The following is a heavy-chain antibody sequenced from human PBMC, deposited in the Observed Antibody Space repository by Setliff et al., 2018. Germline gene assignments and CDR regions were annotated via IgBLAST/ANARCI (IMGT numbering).Heavy chain of an antibody. V-gene: IGHV1-46*01. CDR3: AIIAVAFDY. Sequence: ASVKVSGKASGGTFSSYAISWVRQAPGQGLAWMGIINPSGGSTSYAQKFQGRVTMTRDTSTSTVYMELSSLRSEDTAVYYCAIIAVAFDYWGQGTLVTVSS. D-gene: IGHD6-19*01. CDR1: GGTFSSYA. J-gene: IGHJ4*02. CDR2: INPSGGST.